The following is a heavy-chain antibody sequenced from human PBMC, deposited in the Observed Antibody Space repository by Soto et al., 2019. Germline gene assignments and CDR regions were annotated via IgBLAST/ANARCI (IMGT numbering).Heavy chain of an antibody. D-gene: IGHD4-4*01. CDR3: ARGEDSNYEHYYYGMDV. CDR2: ISAYNGNT. J-gene: IGHJ6*02. V-gene: IGHV1-18*01. CDR1: GYTFTSYG. Sequence: QVQLVQSGAEVKKPGASVKVSCKASGYTFTSYGISWVRQAPGQGLEWMGWISAYNGNTNYAQKLQGRVTMTTDTSTSTAYRELRSLRSDDTAVYYCARGEDSNYEHYYYGMDVWGQGTTVTVSS.